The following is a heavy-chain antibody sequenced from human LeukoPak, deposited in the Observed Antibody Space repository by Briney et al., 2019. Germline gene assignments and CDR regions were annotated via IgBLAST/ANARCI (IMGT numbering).Heavy chain of an antibody. D-gene: IGHD2-15*01. CDR2: IIPIFGIA. V-gene: IGHV1-69*04. CDR3: ARDVGYCSGGSCYPPYGMDV. Sequence: GASVTVSCKASGGTFSSYAISWVRQAPGQGLEWMGRIIPIFGIANYAQKFQGRVTITADKSTSTAYMELSSLRSEDTAVYYCARDVGYCSGGSCYPPYGMDVWGQGTTVTVSS. J-gene: IGHJ6*02. CDR1: GGTFSSYA.